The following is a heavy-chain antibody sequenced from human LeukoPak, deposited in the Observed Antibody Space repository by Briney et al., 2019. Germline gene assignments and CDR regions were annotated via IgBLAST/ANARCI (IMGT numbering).Heavy chain of an antibody. D-gene: IGHD6-13*01. CDR3: AKDISSSWYYYYYYMDV. J-gene: IGHJ6*03. Sequence: PGGSLRLSCAASGFTFSSYAMSWVRQAPGKGLEWVSAISGSGGSTYYADSVKGRFTISRDNSKNTLYLQMNSLRAEDTAVYYCAKDISSSWYYYYYYMDVWGKGTTVTVSS. V-gene: IGHV3-23*01. CDR2: ISGSGGST. CDR1: GFTFSSYA.